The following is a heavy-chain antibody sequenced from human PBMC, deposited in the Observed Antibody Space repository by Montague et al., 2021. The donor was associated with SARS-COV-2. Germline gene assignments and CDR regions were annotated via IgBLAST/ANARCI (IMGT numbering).Heavy chain of an antibody. CDR1: GGSISSSSYY. CDR2: ISHSGST. J-gene: IGHJ6*02. D-gene: IGHD2-2*01. CDR3: ARVPYRLLFVPRYYGMDV. V-gene: IGHV4-39*07. Sequence: SETLSLTCTVSGGSISSSSYYWGWIRQPPGEGLEWIAEISHSGSTSCNPSLKSRVTISVDTSKNQYSLKLSSATAADTAVYYCARVPYRLLFVPRYYGMDVWGQGTTVTVSS.